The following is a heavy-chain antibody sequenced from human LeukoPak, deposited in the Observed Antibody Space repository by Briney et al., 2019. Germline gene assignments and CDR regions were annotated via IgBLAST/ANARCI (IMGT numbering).Heavy chain of an antibody. CDR1: GFTLSSNW. V-gene: IGHV3-7*01. Sequence: GGSLRLSCAVSGFTLSSNWMGWVRQAPGKGLEWVANINPDGSETYCVDSVKGRFIISRDNAKSSLYLQMNSLRGEDTAVYYCARDPEGYCSGGSCLGYYFDYWGQGTLVTVSS. J-gene: IGHJ4*02. CDR2: INPDGSET. CDR3: ARDPEGYCSGGSCLGYYFDY. D-gene: IGHD2-15*01.